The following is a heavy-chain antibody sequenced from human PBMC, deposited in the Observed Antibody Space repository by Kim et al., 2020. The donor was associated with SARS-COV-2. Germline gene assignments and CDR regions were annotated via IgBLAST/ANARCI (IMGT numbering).Heavy chain of an antibody. CDR2: IKSDGSSI. CDR1: GFTFSSYW. J-gene: IGHJ4*02. Sequence: GGSLRVSCAASGFTFSSYWMHWVLQAPGKGLVWVSRIKSDGSSITYADSVKGRFTISRDNAKNTLYLQMNGLRAEDTAVYYCARDSIYCTGGICSYDYWGQGTLVTVSS. D-gene: IGHD2-8*02. CDR3: ARDSIYCTGGICSYDY. V-gene: IGHV3-74*03.